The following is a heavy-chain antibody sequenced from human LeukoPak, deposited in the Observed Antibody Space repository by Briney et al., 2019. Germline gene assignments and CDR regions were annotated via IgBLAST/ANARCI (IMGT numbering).Heavy chain of an antibody. Sequence: SETLSLTCAVYGGSFSGYYWSWIRQPPGKGLEWIGEINHGGSTNYNPSLKSRVTISVDTSKNQFSLKLSSVTAADTAVYYCARGRRLLGYCSSTSCSPYYYGMDVWGQGTTVTVSS. CDR3: ARGRRLLGYCSSTSCSPYYYGMDV. D-gene: IGHD2-2*01. CDR2: INHGGST. CDR1: GGSFSGYY. J-gene: IGHJ6*02. V-gene: IGHV4-34*01.